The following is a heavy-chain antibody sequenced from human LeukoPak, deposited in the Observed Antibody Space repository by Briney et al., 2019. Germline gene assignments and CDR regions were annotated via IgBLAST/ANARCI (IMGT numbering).Heavy chain of an antibody. J-gene: IGHJ5*02. Sequence: GASVKVSCKASGYTFTSYILHWVRQAPGQGLEWMGWINPNSGGTNYAQKFQGRVTMTRDTSISTAYMELSRLRSDDTAVYYCARGPIVLMVYAIPLDWFDPWGQGTLVTVSS. CDR1: GYTFTSYI. D-gene: IGHD2-8*01. V-gene: IGHV1-2*02. CDR3: ARGPIVLMVYAIPLDWFDP. CDR2: INPNSGGT.